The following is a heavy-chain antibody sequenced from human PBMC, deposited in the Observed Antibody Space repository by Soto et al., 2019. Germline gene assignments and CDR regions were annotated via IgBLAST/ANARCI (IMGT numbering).Heavy chain of an antibody. CDR3: ARGPRGLYHHDY. CDR2: INMDGSST. V-gene: IGHV3-74*01. J-gene: IGHJ4*02. Sequence: PGGSLRLPYAASGFTFSGDWMHWVRKAAGKGLVWVSRINMDGSSTSYADSVKGRFTISRDNAKNTLYLQMNSLRVDDTAVYYCARGPRGLYHHDYWGQGALVTVSS. D-gene: IGHD2-2*01. CDR1: GFTFSGDW.